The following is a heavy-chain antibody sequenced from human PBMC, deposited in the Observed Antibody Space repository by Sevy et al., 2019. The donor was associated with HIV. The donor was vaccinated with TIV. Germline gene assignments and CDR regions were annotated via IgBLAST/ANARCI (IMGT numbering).Heavy chain of an antibody. CDR1: GLAFSTYG. CDR2: ISYDGNIQ. J-gene: IGHJ4*02. D-gene: IGHD5-18*01. Sequence: GESLKISCVASGLAFSTYGMHWARQAPGKGLEWVAVISYDGNIQYYADSVKGRFTVSRDNSKNTLYLQMNSLRAEDSAVYYCAKDQGGYNYAPGYWGQRTLVTVSS. V-gene: IGHV3-30*18. CDR3: AKDQGGYNYAPGY.